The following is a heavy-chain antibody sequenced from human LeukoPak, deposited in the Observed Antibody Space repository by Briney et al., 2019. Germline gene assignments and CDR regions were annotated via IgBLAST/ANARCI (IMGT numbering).Heavy chain of an antibody. CDR3: ARGAPLPAAAGPYYLDY. CDR1: GYTFTSYG. Sequence: ASVKVSCKASGYTFTSYGISWVRQAPGQGLEWMGWISAYNGNTNFAQKLQGRVTMTTDTSTSTAYMELRSLRSDDTAVYYCARGAPLPAAAGPYYLDYWGQGTLVTVSS. D-gene: IGHD6-13*01. V-gene: IGHV1-18*01. CDR2: ISAYNGNT. J-gene: IGHJ4*02.